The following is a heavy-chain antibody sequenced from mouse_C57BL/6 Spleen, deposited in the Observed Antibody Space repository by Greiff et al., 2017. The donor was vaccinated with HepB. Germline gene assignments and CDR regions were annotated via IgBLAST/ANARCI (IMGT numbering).Heavy chain of an antibody. D-gene: IGHD1-1*01. V-gene: IGHV1-80*01. Sequence: QVHVKQSGAELVKPGASVKISCKASGYAFSSYWMNWVKQRPGKGLEWIGQIYPGDGDTNYNGKFKGKATLTADKSSSTAYMQLSSLTSEDSAVYFCARRATVVARMDYWGQGTSVTVSS. CDR1: GYAFSSYW. J-gene: IGHJ4*01. CDR3: ARRATVVARMDY. CDR2: IYPGDGDT.